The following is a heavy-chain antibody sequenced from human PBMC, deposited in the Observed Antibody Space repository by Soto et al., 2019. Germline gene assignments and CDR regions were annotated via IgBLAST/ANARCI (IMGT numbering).Heavy chain of an antibody. CDR3: ARSLPLVVVPAARYNWFDP. CDR1: GFTFSSYG. J-gene: IGHJ5*02. Sequence: GGSLRLSCAASGFTFSSYGMHWVRQAPGKGLEWVAVIWYDGSNKYYADSVKGRFTISRDNSKNTLFLQMNSLRAADTAVYYCARSLPLVVVPAARYNWFDPWGQGTLVTVSS. D-gene: IGHD2-2*01. V-gene: IGHV3-33*01. CDR2: IWYDGSNK.